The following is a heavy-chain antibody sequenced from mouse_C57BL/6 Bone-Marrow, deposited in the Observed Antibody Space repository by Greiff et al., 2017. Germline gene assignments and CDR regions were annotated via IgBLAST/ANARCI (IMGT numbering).Heavy chain of an antibody. J-gene: IGHJ1*03. Sequence: QVQLQQPGAELVMPGASVKLSCKASGYTFTSYWMHWVKQRPGQGLEWIGEIDPSDSYTNYNQKFKGKSTLTVDKSSSTAYMQLSSLTSEDSAVYCCARGGVVALYWYFDVGGTGTTVTVSS. CDR2: IDPSDSYT. D-gene: IGHD1-1*01. V-gene: IGHV1-69*01. CDR3: ARGGVVALYWYFDV. CDR1: GYTFTSYW.